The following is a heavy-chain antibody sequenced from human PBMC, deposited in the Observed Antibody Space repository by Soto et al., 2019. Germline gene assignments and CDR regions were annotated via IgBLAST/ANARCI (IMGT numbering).Heavy chain of an antibody. J-gene: IGHJ4*02. Sequence: SGPTLVNPTQTLTLTCTFSGFSLSTSGMRVSWIRQPPGKALEWLARIDWDDDKFYSTSLKTRLTISKDTSKNQVVLTMTNMDPVDTATYYCARQIAARPAFDYWGQGTLVTVS. V-gene: IGHV2-70*04. D-gene: IGHD6-6*01. CDR3: ARQIAARPAFDY. CDR2: IDWDDDK. CDR1: GFSLSTSGMR.